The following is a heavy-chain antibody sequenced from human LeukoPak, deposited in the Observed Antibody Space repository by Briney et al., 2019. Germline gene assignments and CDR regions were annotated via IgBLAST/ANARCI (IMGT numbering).Heavy chain of an antibody. J-gene: IGHJ4*02. CDR3: ARDPASGNNPY. CDR2: IKQDGSVT. Sequence: GGSLRLSCAASGFTFSDFWMTWVRQAPGKGLEWVANIKQDGSVTNHVESVRGRFTTSRDNPKNSLYLQMNSLGVEDTAVYYCARDPASGNNPYWGQGTLVTVSS. CDR1: GFTFSDFW. V-gene: IGHV3-7*01. D-gene: IGHD1/OR15-1a*01.